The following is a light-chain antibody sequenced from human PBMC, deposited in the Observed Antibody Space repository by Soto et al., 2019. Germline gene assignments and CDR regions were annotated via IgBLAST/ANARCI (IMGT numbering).Light chain of an antibody. CDR2: GAS. V-gene: IGKV3D-20*02. Sequence: EIVLTQSPCTLSLSPGERATLSCRASQSLSSNYLAWYQQKPGRAPRLLIYGASNRATGVPDRFSGSGSGTDFTLTISRLEPEDFAVYYCQQRSNWLITFCQVARLEIK. CDR1: QSLSSNY. CDR3: QQRSNWLIT. J-gene: IGKJ5*01.